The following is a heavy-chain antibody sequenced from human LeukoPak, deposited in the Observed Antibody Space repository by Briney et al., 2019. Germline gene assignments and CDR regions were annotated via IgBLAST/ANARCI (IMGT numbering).Heavy chain of an antibody. V-gene: IGHV3-48*03. J-gene: IGHJ6*02. CDR2: ISSSGSTI. CDR1: GFTFSSYE. Sequence: SGGSLRLSCAASGFTFSSYEMNWVRQAPGKGLEWVSYISSSGSTIYYADSVKGRFTISRDNAKNSLYLQMNSLRAEDTAVYYCARVRPPLDYDFWSGYGPYYYYYYGMDVWGQGTTVTVSS. D-gene: IGHD3-3*01. CDR3: ARVRPPLDYDFWSGYGPYYYYYYGMDV.